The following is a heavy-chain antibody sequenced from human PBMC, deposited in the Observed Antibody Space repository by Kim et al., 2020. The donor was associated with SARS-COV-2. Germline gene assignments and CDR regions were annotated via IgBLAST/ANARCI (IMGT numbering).Heavy chain of an antibody. Sequence: GSLRLSCAASGFTFSSYSMNWVRQAPGKGLEWVSSISSSSSYIYYADSVKGRFTISRDNAKNSLYLQMNSLRAEDTAVYYCAREGGDILTGSDAFDIWGQGTMVTVSS. CDR3: AREGGDILTGSDAFDI. CDR1: GFTFSSYS. D-gene: IGHD3-9*01. V-gene: IGHV3-21*01. CDR2: ISSSSSYI. J-gene: IGHJ3*02.